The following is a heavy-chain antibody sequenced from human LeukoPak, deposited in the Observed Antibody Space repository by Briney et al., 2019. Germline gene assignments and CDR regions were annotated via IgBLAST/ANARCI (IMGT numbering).Heavy chain of an antibody. CDR3: ARVTGYMIEDYFDY. J-gene: IGHJ4*02. V-gene: IGHV4-34*01. D-gene: IGHD3-22*01. CDR2: NNQSGST. CDR1: GGYY. Sequence: SETLSLTCVVYGGYYWSWIRQPPGKGLEWIGENNQSGSTNYNPSLKSRVTISVDTSKNQFSLRLRSVTAADTAVYYCARVTGYMIEDYFDYWGQGTLVTVSS.